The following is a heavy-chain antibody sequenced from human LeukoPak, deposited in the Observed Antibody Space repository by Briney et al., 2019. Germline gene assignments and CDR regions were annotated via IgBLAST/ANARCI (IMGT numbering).Heavy chain of an antibody. CDR3: AKDIGGSGWYYYYYGMDV. Sequence: GRSLRLSCAASGFTFSSYGMHWVRQAPGKGLEWVAVISYDGSNKYYADSVKGRFTISGDNSKNTLYLQLNSLGAEGTAVYYCAKDIGGSGWYYYYYGMDVWGQGTTVTVPS. CDR2: ISYDGSNK. J-gene: IGHJ6*02. CDR1: GFTFSSYG. V-gene: IGHV3-30*18. D-gene: IGHD6-19*01.